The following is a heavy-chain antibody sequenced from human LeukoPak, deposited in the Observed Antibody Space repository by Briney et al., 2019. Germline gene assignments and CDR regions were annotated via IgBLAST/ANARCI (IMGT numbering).Heavy chain of an antibody. J-gene: IGHJ4*02. V-gene: IGHV4-59*01. CDR1: GGSISSYY. D-gene: IGHD6-13*01. Sequence: KPSETLSLTCTVSGGSISSYYWSWIRQPPGKGLEWIGYIYYSGSTNYNPSLKSRVTISVDTSKNQFSLKLSSVTPADTAVYYCARDVAAADYYFDYWGQGTLVTVSS. CDR2: IYYSGST. CDR3: ARDVAAADYYFDY.